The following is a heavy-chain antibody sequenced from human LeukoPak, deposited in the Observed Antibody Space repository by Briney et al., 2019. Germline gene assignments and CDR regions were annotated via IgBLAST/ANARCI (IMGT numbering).Heavy chain of an antibody. V-gene: IGHV1-69*04. CDR2: IIPVLDIA. CDR3: ARDDRDGYNYGY. Sequence: GSSVKVSCKASGGTFSSYSISWVRQASGQGLEWMGRIIPVLDIANYAQKFQGRVTITADKSTSTAYMELNSLRSEDTAVYYCARDDRDGYNYGYWGQGTLVTVSS. CDR1: GGTFSSYS. J-gene: IGHJ4*02. D-gene: IGHD5-24*01.